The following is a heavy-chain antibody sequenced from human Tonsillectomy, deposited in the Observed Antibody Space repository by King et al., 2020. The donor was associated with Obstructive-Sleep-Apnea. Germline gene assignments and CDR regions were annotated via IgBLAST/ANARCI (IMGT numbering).Heavy chain of an antibody. V-gene: IGHV3-21*01. CDR3: ARVDTAMVSGGGLLDY. J-gene: IGHJ4*02. Sequence: VQLVESGGGLVKPGGSLRLSCAASGFTFSSYSMNWVRQAPGKGLEWVSSISSSSSYIYYADSVKGRFTNSRDNAKNSLYLQLNSLRAEDTAVYYCARVDTAMVSGGGLLDYWGQGTLVTVSS. CDR1: GFTFSSYS. D-gene: IGHD5-18*01. CDR2: ISSSSSYI.